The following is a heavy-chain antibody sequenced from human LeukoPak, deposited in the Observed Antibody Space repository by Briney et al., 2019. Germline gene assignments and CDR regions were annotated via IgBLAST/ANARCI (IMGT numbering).Heavy chain of an antibody. CDR2: INHSGST. Sequence: PSETLSLTCAVYGGSFSGYYWSWIRQPPGKGLEWIGEINHSGSTNYNPSLKSRVTISVDTSKNQFSLKLSSVTAADTAVYYCARGKDGDFHYYYYYYMDVWGKGTTVTVSS. CDR1: GGSFSGYY. V-gene: IGHV4-34*01. CDR3: ARGKDGDFHYYYYYYMDV. J-gene: IGHJ6*03. D-gene: IGHD4-17*01.